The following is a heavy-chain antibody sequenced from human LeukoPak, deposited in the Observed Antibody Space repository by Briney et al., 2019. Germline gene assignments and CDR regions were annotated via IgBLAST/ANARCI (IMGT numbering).Heavy chain of an antibody. D-gene: IGHD3-3*01. CDR1: DASFSSNTYY. Sequence: SETLSLTCTVSDASFSSNTYYWGWIRQPPGKGLEWIGSAFNNEGTYYSPSLRRRVTISRDTSKKQLSLRLSSVTAADTAVYYCARFSLFGEGAFDYWGQGTLVTVSS. CDR3: ARFSLFGEGAFDY. J-gene: IGHJ4*02. V-gene: IGHV4-39*07. CDR2: AFNNEGT.